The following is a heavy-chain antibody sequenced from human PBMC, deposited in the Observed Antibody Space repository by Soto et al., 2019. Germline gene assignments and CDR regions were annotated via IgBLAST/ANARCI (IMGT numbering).Heavy chain of an antibody. D-gene: IGHD5-12*01. Sequence: QVQLVQSGAEVKKPGSSVKVSCKASGGTFSSYAISWVRQAPGQGLEWMGGIIPIFGTANYAQKFQGRVTITADESTSNAYMELSSLRSEDTAVYYFARVGVEMATLGWFDPWGQGTLVTVSS. CDR3: ARVGVEMATLGWFDP. CDR1: GGTFSSYA. J-gene: IGHJ5*02. CDR2: IIPIFGTA. V-gene: IGHV1-69*01.